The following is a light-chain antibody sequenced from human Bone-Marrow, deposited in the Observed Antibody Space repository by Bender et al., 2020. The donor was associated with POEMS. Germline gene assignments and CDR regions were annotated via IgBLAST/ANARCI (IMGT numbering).Light chain of an antibody. V-gene: IGLV2-14*03. J-gene: IGLJ1*01. CDR3: TSYTNSNTYV. CDR1: SSDVGAYNF. CDR2: DVN. Sequence: QSALTQPASVSGSPGQSITISCTGTSSDVGAYNFVSWYQQHPGKAPKLMIYDVNNRPSGVSDRFSGSKSVNTASLTISGLQAEDEADYYCTSYTNSNTYVFGTGTKVTVL.